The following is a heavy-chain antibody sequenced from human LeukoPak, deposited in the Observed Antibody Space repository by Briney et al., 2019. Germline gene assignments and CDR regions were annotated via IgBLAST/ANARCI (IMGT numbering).Heavy chain of an antibody. Sequence: SETLSLTCTVSGGSISSSSYYWGWIRQPPGKGLEWIGSIYYSGSTYYNPSLKSRVTISVDSSKNQFSLKLNSVTAADTAIYYCARGGYHRSGYYYVWGQGILVTVSS. J-gene: IGHJ4*02. CDR1: GGSISSSSYY. CDR3: ARGGYHRSGYYYV. CDR2: IYYSGST. D-gene: IGHD3-22*01. V-gene: IGHV4-39*01.